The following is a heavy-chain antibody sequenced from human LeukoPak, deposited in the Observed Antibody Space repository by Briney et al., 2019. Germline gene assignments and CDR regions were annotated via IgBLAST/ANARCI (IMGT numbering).Heavy chain of an antibody. V-gene: IGHV4-34*01. CDR1: GGSFSGYY. CDR3: ARGELAVVVNYAFDI. CDR2: INHSGST. D-gene: IGHD3-22*01. Sequence: SETLSLTCAVYGGSFSGYYWSWIRQPPGKGLEWIGEINHSGSTNYNPSLKSRVTISVDTSKNQFSLKLSSVTAADTAVYYCARGELAVVVNYAFDIWGQGTMVTVSS. J-gene: IGHJ3*02.